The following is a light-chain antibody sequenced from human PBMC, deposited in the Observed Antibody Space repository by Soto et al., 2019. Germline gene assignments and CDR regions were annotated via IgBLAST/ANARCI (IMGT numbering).Light chain of an antibody. Sequence: DIQLTQSPSFLSASVGDRVTISCRASQDVSRFLAWYQQKPGKAPNLLIYAASTLQSGVPSRFSGSGSGTEFTLTISSLQPEDFSTYYCQQLNSYVFTFGPRTKLDIK. CDR1: QDVSRF. V-gene: IGKV1-9*01. J-gene: IGKJ3*01. CDR2: AAS. CDR3: QQLNSYVFT.